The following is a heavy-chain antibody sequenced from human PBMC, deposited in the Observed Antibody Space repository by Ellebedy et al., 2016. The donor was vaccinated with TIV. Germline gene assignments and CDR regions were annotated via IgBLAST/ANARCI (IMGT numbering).Heavy chain of an antibody. Sequence: PGGSLRLSCAASGFTFSSYWMHWVRQAPGKGLVWVSRITSDGSSTSYADSVKGRFTISRDNAKNTLYLQMNSLRAEDTAVYYCARDNIVVVPAAQTYYYYGMDVWGQGTTVTVSS. V-gene: IGHV3-74*01. CDR3: ARDNIVVVPAAQTYYYYGMDV. CDR2: ITSDGSST. CDR1: GFTFSSYW. D-gene: IGHD2-2*01. J-gene: IGHJ6*02.